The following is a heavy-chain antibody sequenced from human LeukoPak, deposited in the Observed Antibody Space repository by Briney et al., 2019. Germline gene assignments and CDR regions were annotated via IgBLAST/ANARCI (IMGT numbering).Heavy chain of an antibody. CDR2: IIPIFGTA. D-gene: IGHD4-17*01. CDR3: ARAFYGDYGDDY. Sequence: SVTVSCKASGYTFTSYYMHWVRQAPGQGLEWMGGIIPIFGTANYAQKFQGRVTITADESTSTAYMELSSLRSEDTAVYYCARAFYGDYGDDYWGQGTLVTVSS. V-gene: IGHV1-69*13. J-gene: IGHJ4*02. CDR1: GYTFTSYY.